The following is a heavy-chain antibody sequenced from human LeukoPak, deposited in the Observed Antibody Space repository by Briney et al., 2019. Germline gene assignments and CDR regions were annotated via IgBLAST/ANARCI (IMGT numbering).Heavy chain of an antibody. CDR3: ARGGSVGWLGYYYYYYGMDV. V-gene: IGHV1-8*01. Sequence: GASVKVSCKASGYTFTSYDINWVRQATGQGLEWMGWMNPNSGNTGYAQKFQGRVTMTRNTSISTAYMELSSLRSEDTAVYYCARGGSVGWLGYYYYYYGMDVWGQGTTVTVSS. J-gene: IGHJ6*02. D-gene: IGHD3-10*01. CDR1: GYTFTSYD. CDR2: MNPNSGNT.